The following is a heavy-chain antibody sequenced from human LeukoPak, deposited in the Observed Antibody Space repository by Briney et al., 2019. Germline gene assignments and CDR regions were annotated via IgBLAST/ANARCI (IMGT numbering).Heavy chain of an antibody. CDR2: INWNGGST. Sequence: RPGGSLRLSCAASGFTFDDYGMSWVRQAPGKGLEWVSGINWNGGSTGYADSVKGRFTISRDNAKNSLYLQMNSLRAEDTAVYYCASASRIAAAGDYWGQGTLVTVSS. CDR3: ASASRIAAAGDY. CDR1: GFTFDDYG. J-gene: IGHJ4*02. V-gene: IGHV3-20*04. D-gene: IGHD6-13*01.